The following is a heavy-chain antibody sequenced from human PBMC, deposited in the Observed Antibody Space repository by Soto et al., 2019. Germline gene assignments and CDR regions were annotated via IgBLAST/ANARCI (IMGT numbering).Heavy chain of an antibody. Sequence: VQLLESGGGLVQPGGSLRLSCAASGFTFSSYAISWVRQAPGQGLEWMGGIIPIFGTANYAQKFQGRVTITADESTSTAYMELSSLRSEDTAVYYCATNSGWYHRSGEIDYWGQGTLVTVSS. J-gene: IGHJ4*02. CDR3: ATNSGWYHRSGEIDY. CDR2: IIPIFGTA. V-gene: IGHV1-69*01. D-gene: IGHD6-19*01. CDR1: GFTFSSYA.